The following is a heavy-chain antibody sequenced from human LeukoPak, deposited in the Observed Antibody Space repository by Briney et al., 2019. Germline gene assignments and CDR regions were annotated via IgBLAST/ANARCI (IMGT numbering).Heavy chain of an antibody. CDR1: GFTFSGAW. CDR3: ARVSGPGMNEYYHL. J-gene: IGHJ4*02. D-gene: IGHD2-2*01. CDR2: INDDGSST. V-gene: IGHV3-74*01. Sequence: GGSLRLSCAASGFTFSGAWMHWVREAPGEGLMWVSRINDDGSSTRHADSVKGRFTISRDNAKNTLYLQMNSLRAEDTAVYYCARVSGPGMNEYYHLWGQGTLVTASS.